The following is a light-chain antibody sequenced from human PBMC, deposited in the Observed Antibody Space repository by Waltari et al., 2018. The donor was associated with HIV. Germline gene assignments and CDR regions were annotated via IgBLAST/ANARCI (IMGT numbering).Light chain of an antibody. CDR3: QQSYNTPPT. Sequence: DIQLTQTPSSLSASVGGRVTMTSRASQSISTYLSWYQQKPGQAPKLLIYGAAHLQSGVPARFSGSGSGPDFTLTISSLQPEDFATYFCQQSYNTPPTFGQGTKVEIK. CDR2: GAA. CDR1: QSISTY. V-gene: IGKV1-39*01. J-gene: IGKJ1*01.